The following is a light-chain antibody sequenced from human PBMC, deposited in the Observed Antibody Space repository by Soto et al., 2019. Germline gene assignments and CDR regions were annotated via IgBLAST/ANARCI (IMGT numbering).Light chain of an antibody. CDR3: AAWDDTLNGYV. Sequence: QSVLTQPPSASGTPGQRVTISCSGSNSNIGRNTVNWYQQLPGTAPKLLIYGSNQRPSGVPDRFSGPQSGTSASLAISGLQSEDEADYYCAAWDDTLNGYVFGTGTKLTVL. V-gene: IGLV1-44*01. CDR1: NSNIGRNT. J-gene: IGLJ1*01. CDR2: GSN.